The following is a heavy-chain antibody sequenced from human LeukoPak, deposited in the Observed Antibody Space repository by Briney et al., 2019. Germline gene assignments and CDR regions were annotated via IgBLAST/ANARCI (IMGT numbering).Heavy chain of an antibody. CDR1: GGSLNSYY. CDR2: VNHRGNT. J-gene: IGHJ4*02. Sequence: PSETLSLTGAVSGGSLNSYYWSWIRQSPGKGLEWIGEVNHRGNTNYNPSLKGRVTMSVDTSKNQLSLKLTSVTAADTAVYYCALRGYWGQGTLVTVSS. V-gene: IGHV4-34*01. CDR3: ALRGY.